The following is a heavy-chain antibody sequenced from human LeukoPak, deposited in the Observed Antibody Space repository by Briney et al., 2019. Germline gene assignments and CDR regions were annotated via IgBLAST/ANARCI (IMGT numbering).Heavy chain of an antibody. CDR1: GGSISSSSYY. CDR3: ARRLGWELGFDY. V-gene: IGHV4-39*01. Sequence: SETLSLTCTVSGGSISSSSYYWGWIRQPPGKGLEWIGSIYYSGSTYYNPSLKSRVTISVDTSKNQFSLKLSSVTAADTAVYYCARRLGWELGFDYWGQGTLVTVSS. CDR2: IYYSGST. D-gene: IGHD1-26*01. J-gene: IGHJ4*02.